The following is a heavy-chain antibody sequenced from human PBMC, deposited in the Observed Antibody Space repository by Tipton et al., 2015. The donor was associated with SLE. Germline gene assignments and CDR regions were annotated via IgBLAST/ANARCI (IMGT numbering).Heavy chain of an antibody. CDR2: IYYSGST. CDR1: GDSISGYY. V-gene: IGHV4-59*01. CDR3: ARAGAGYYCYYYMDV. Sequence: LRLSCTVSGDSISGYYWSWIRQPPGKGLEWIGYIYYSGSTNYNPSLKSRVTISVDTSKNQFSLKLSSVTAADTAVYYCARAGAGYYCYYYMDVWGKGTTVTVSS. J-gene: IGHJ6*03.